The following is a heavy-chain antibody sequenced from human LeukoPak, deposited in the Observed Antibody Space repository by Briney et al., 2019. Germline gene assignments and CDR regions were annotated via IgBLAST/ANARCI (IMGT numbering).Heavy chain of an antibody. CDR2: IYYSGST. J-gene: IGHJ3*02. Sequence: SETLSLTCTVSGVSISSSSYYWGWIRQPPGKGLEWIGSIYYSGSTYYNPSLKSRVTISVDTSKNQFSLKLSSVTAADTAVYYCARRNDFDIWGQGTMVTVSS. CDR1: GVSISSSSYY. V-gene: IGHV4-39*01. CDR3: ARRNDFDI.